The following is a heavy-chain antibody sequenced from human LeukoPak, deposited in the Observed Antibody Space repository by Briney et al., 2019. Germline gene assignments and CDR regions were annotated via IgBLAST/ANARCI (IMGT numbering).Heavy chain of an antibody. J-gene: IGHJ6*03. Sequence: SETLSLTCTVSGYSISSGYYWGWIRQPPGKGLEWIGSIYHSGSTYYNPSLKSRVTISVDTSKNQFSLKLSSVTAADTAVYYCARSGSSWYGVGYYYYYMDVWGKGTTVTVSS. CDR3: ARSGSSWYGVGYYYYYMDV. CDR2: IYHSGST. D-gene: IGHD6-13*01. CDR1: GYSISSGYY. V-gene: IGHV4-38-2*02.